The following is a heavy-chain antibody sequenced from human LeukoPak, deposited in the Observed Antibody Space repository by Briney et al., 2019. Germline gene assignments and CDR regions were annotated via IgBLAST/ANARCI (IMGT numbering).Heavy chain of an antibody. CDR3: ARNVYYDFWSGYYYFDY. J-gene: IGHJ4*02. D-gene: IGHD3-3*01. V-gene: IGHV3-7*01. Sequence: HPGGSLRLSCAASGFTFSSYAMSWVRQAPGKGLEWVANIKEDGSEKYYVDSVKGRFTISRDNAKNSLYLQMNSLRAEDTAVYYCARNVYYDFWSGYYYFDYWGQGTLVTVSS. CDR1: GFTFSSYA. CDR2: IKEDGSEK.